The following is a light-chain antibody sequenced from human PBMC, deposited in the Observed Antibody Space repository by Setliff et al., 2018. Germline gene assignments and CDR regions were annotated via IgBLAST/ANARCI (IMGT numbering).Light chain of an antibody. CDR2: DVS. CDR3: SSYTSSSIFDV. V-gene: IGLV2-14*03. CDR1: SSDVGGYNS. Sequence: QSALAQPASVSGSPGQSITISCTGTSSDVGGYNSVSWYQQHPGKAPKLMIYDVSNRPSGVSNRFSGSKSGNTASLTISGLQAEDEADYYCSSYTSSSIFDVFGTGTKVTVL. J-gene: IGLJ1*01.